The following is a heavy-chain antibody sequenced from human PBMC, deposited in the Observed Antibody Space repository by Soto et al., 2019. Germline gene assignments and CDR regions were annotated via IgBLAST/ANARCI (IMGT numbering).Heavy chain of an antibody. V-gene: IGHV3-11*01. CDR2: ISSSGGTI. Sequence: QVQLVESGGGLVKPGGSLRLSCAASGFTFSDYYMSWIRQAPGKGLEWVSYISSSGGTIYYADSVKGRFTISRDNAKNSLYRQMNSLRVDDTAVYYCARPPPYYYYASDYWGQVTLVSVAS. J-gene: IGHJ4*02. CDR3: ARPPPYYYYASDY. CDR1: GFTFSDYY. D-gene: IGHD3-10*01.